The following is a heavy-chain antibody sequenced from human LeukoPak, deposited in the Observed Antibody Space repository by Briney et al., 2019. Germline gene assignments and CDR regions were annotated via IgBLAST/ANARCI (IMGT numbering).Heavy chain of an antibody. D-gene: IGHD5-18*01. CDR2: ISAYNGNT. V-gene: IGHV1-18*01. CDR1: GYTFTTYG. Sequence: GAAVTVSFTASGYTFTTYGISWVGQAPGEGLEGVGWISAYNGNTNYAQKLQGRVTMTTDTSTSTAYMELRSLRSDDTAVFYCARAGGYSYGGYWYFDLWGRGTLVTVSS. CDR3: ARAGGYSYGGYWYFDL. J-gene: IGHJ2*01.